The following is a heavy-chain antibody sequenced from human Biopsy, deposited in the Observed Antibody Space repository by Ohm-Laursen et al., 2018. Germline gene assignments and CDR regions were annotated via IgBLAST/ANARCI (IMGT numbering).Heavy chain of an antibody. V-gene: IGHV4-59*07. CDR3: ARARIKTYGVLIPETYYFDS. CDR2: FYYSGST. D-gene: IGHD3-3*01. Sequence: SDTLSLTCTVSGDSISSYYWSWIRQPPGKGLEWIGNFYYSGSTNYNPSLKSRITMSLDRSKSQVSLRMNSVTAADTAVYYCARARIKTYGVLIPETYYFDSWGQGTLVTVSS. CDR1: GDSISSYY. J-gene: IGHJ4*02.